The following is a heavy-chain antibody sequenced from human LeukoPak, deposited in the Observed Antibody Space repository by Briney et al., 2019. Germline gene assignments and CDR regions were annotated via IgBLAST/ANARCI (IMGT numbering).Heavy chain of an antibody. CDR2: IDPSDSYT. V-gene: IGHV5-10-1*01. CDR1: GYSFTSYW. J-gene: IGHJ4*02. CDR3: ASPVGDSYGSGLDY. Sequence: GESLKISWKGSGYSFTSYWISWVRQRPGKGLEWMGRIDPSDSYTNYSPSFKGHVTISSDKSISTAYLHWSSLKASDTAMYYCASPVGDSYGSGLDYWGQGTLVTVSS. D-gene: IGHD3-10*01.